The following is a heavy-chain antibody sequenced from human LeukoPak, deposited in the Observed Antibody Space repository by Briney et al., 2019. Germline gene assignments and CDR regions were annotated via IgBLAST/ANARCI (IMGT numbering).Heavy chain of an antibody. V-gene: IGHV3-21*01. CDR1: GFTFSSYS. Sequence: GGSLRLSCAASGFTFSSYSMNWVRQAPGKGLEWVSSISSSSSYIYYADSVKGRFTVSRDNAKNTLYLQMNSLRAEDTAVYYCARDRKNYDILTGYYRPDAFDIWGQGTMVTVSS. CDR2: ISSSSSYI. J-gene: IGHJ3*02. CDR3: ARDRKNYDILTGYYRPDAFDI. D-gene: IGHD3-9*01.